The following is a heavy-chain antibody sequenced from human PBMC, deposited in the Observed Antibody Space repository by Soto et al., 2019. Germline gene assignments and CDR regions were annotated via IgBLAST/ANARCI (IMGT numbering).Heavy chain of an antibody. CDR3: ANPWVVAATPGAFDI. CDR1: GFTFSSYA. CDR2: ISGSGGST. V-gene: IGHV3-23*01. D-gene: IGHD2-15*01. Sequence: GGSLRLSCAASGFTFSSYAMSWVRQAPGKGLEWVSAISGSGGSTYYVDSVKGRFTISRDNSKNTLYLQMNSLRAEDTAVYYCANPWVVAATPGAFDIWGQGTMVTVSS. J-gene: IGHJ3*02.